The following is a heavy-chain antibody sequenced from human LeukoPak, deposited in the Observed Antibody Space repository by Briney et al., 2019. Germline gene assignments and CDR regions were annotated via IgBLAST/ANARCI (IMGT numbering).Heavy chain of an antibody. CDR2: ISTSSSYI. Sequence: GGSLRLSCAASGFTFNRYNMNWVRRAPGKGLEWVSSISTSSSYIYYADSVRGRFTISGDNAKNSLYLQMNSLRAEDTAVYYCAELGITMIGGVWGKGTTVTISS. D-gene: IGHD3-10*02. V-gene: IGHV3-21*01. CDR1: GFTFNRYN. J-gene: IGHJ6*04. CDR3: AELGITMIGGV.